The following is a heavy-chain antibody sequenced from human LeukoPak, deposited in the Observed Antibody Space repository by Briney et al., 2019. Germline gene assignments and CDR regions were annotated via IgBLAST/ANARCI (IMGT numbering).Heavy chain of an antibody. D-gene: IGHD2-15*01. CDR2: ISSSSSSYI. Sequence: KSGGSLRLSCAASGFTFSSYSMNWVRQAPGKGLEWVSSISSSSSSYIYYADSVKGRFTISRDNAKNSLYLQMNSLRAEDTAVYYCARVGCSGGSCYSAAFDIWGQGTMVTVSS. CDR3: ARVGCSGGSCYSAAFDI. CDR1: GFTFSSYS. J-gene: IGHJ3*02. V-gene: IGHV3-21*01.